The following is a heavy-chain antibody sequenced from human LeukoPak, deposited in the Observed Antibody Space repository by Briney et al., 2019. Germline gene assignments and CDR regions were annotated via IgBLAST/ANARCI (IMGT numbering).Heavy chain of an antibody. CDR1: GYTFTSYA. J-gene: IGHJ4*02. CDR3: ARARVGATSYYFDY. Sequence: ASVKVSCKASGYTFTSYAMHWVRQAPGQRLEWMGWINAGNGNTKYSQEFQGRVTITRDTSASTAYMELSSLRSEDMAVYYCARARVGATSYYFDYWGQGTLVTVSS. V-gene: IGHV1-3*03. CDR2: INAGNGNT. D-gene: IGHD1-26*01.